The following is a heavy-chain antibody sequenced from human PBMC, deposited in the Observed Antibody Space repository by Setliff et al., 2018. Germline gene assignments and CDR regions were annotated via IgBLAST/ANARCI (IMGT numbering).Heavy chain of an antibody. Sequence: ASVKVSCKASGYTFTLYYLHWVRQAPGQGLEWMGWINANSGGTNYAQKFQGRVTMTRDTSISTAHMDLSRLRSDDTAVYYCVRDRVWGTLDAFDIWGQGTMVTVSS. J-gene: IGHJ3*02. CDR2: INANSGGT. CDR1: GYTFTLYY. D-gene: IGHD3-16*01. V-gene: IGHV1-2*02. CDR3: VRDRVWGTLDAFDI.